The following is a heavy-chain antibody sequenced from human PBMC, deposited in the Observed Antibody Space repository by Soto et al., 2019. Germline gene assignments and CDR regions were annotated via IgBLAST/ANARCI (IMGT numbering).Heavy chain of an antibody. D-gene: IGHD5-12*01. CDR3: AREGRWLQSNFDY. V-gene: IGHV1-69*13. CDR2: IIPIFGTA. J-gene: IGHJ4*02. Sequence: SVKVSCKASGGTFSSYAISWVLQAPGQGLEWMGGIIPIFGTANYAQKFQGRVTITADESTSTAYMELSSLRSEDTAVYYCAREGRWLQSNFDYWGQGTLVTVSS. CDR1: GGTFSSYA.